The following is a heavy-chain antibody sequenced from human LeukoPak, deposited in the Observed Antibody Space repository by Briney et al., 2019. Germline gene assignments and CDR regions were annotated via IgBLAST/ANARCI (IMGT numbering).Heavy chain of an antibody. CDR3: ASFTDY. J-gene: IGHJ4*02. Sequence: GGSLILSCVASGFSLNIYEMNSIRQSPGKGLEWVSYVSRSGTTMSLADSVKGRFTITRDNAKNSLYLQMNSLRAEDTAVYFCASFTDYWGQGTLVTVSS. CDR1: GFSLNIYE. CDR2: VSRSGTTM. V-gene: IGHV3-48*03.